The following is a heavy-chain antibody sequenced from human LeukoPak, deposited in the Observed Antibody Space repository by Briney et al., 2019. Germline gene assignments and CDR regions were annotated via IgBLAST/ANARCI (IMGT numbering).Heavy chain of an antibody. Sequence: GGSLRLSCAASGFTFSSYAMSWVRQAPGKGLEWVSAISGSGGSTYYADSVKGRFTISRDNSKNTLYLQMNSLRAEDTAVYYCAKVYYDILTGYYIPRGYFDYWGQGTLVTVSS. D-gene: IGHD3-9*01. V-gene: IGHV3-23*01. CDR3: AKVYYDILTGYYIPRGYFDY. CDR1: GFTFSSYA. CDR2: ISGSGGST. J-gene: IGHJ4*02.